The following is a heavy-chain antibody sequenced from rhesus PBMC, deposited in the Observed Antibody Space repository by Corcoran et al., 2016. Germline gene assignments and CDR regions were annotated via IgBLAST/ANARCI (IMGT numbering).Heavy chain of an antibody. CDR2: ISNGGGST. CDR3: AKPSYGSVIYGLDS. CDR1: GFTFSSYG. D-gene: IGHD4-29*01. J-gene: IGHJ6*01. Sequence: EVQLVESGGGLVQPGGSLRLSCAASGFTFSSYGMSWVRQAPGKGLEWVSYISNGGGSTYNADAVKGRITSSRDKSKNTLALQMNSLRAEDTAVYYCAKPSYGSVIYGLDSWGQGVVVTVSS. V-gene: IGHV3S5*01.